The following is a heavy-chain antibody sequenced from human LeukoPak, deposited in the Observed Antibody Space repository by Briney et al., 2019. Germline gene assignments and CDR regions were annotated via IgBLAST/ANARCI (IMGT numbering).Heavy chain of an antibody. D-gene: IGHD3-10*01. CDR2: ISYNGNNQ. J-gene: IGHJ4*02. CDR1: GFTFTTYS. CDR3: AKDQGYGSGTFLDY. V-gene: IGHV3-30*18. Sequence: PGGSLRLSCAASGFTFTTYSMLWVRQAPDKGLEWVAVISYNGNNQYYADPVKGRFTISRDNSKNTLYLQMNSLRAEDTAVYYCAKDQGYGSGTFLDYWGQGTLVTVSS.